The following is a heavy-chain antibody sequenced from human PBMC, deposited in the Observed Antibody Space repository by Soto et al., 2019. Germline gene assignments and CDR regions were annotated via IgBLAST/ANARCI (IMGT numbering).Heavy chain of an antibody. CDR2: INHNRST. CDR3: ARARGFRYYYGSGSRFDY. J-gene: IGHJ4*02. D-gene: IGHD3-10*01. V-gene: IGHV4-34*01. Sequence: SETLSLTCAVYGGSFSGYYWSWIRQHPGKGREGIGEINHNRSTNYNPSLKRRVTISADTSKNQYSLKLRSLTAADTAVYYCARARGFRYYYGSGSRFDYWGQGTLVTVSS. CDR1: GGSFSGYY.